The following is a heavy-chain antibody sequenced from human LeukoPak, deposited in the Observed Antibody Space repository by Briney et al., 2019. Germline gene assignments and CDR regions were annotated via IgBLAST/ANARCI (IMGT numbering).Heavy chain of an antibody. D-gene: IGHD3-22*01. CDR1: GGSISSYY. J-gene: IGHJ4*02. V-gene: IGHV4-59*01. CDR2: IYYSGST. CDR3: ARGAYYYDSSGYYFPFYFDY. Sequence: SETLSLTCTVSGGSISSYYWSWIRQPPGKGLEWIGYIYYSGSTNYNPSLKSRVTISVDTSKYQFSLKLSSVTAADTAVYYCARGAYYYDSSGYYFPFYFDYWGQGTLVTVSS.